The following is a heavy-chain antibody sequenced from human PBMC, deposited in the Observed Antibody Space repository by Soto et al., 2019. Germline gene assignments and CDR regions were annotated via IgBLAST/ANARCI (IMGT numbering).Heavy chain of an antibody. CDR1: GGSISSGDYY. J-gene: IGHJ4*02. Sequence: QVQLQESGPGLVKPSQTLSLTCTVSGGSISSGDYYWSWIRQPPGKGLEWIGYIYYSGSTYYNPSLQSRFTISVDTSKNQFSLKLSSVTAADTAVYYCARGPDAIAAAGTGGYYFDYWGQGTLVTVSS. D-gene: IGHD6-13*01. CDR2: IYYSGST. V-gene: IGHV4-30-4*01. CDR3: ARGPDAIAAAGTGGYYFDY.